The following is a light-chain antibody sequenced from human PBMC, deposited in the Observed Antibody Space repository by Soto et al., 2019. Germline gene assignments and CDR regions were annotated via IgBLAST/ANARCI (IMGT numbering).Light chain of an antibody. V-gene: IGLV2-23*01. CDR3: CSYAGSSTSYVV. J-gene: IGLJ2*01. CDR1: SSDVGSYNL. Sequence: QSALTQPASVSGSPGQSITISCTGTSSDVGSYNLVSWYQQHPGKAPKLMIYEGSKRPSGVSNRFSGSKSGNTASLTISGLQAEDEAGYYCCSYAGSSTSYVVFGGGTQLTVL. CDR2: EGS.